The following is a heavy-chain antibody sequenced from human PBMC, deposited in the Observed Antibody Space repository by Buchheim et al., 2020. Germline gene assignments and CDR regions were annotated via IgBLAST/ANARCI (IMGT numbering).Heavy chain of an antibody. V-gene: IGHV4-30-4*01. CDR1: GGSISSGDYY. J-gene: IGHJ4*02. Sequence: QVQLQESGPGLVKPSQTLSLTCTVSGGSISSGDYYWSWIRQPPGKGLEWVGYIFYIGSTYYNPSLKSRVTISMDTSKNQVSLTLTSVTAADTAVYYCAREEMKNTAMVRVLDYWGQETL. D-gene: IGHD5-18*01. CDR2: IFYIGST. CDR3: AREEMKNTAMVRVLDY.